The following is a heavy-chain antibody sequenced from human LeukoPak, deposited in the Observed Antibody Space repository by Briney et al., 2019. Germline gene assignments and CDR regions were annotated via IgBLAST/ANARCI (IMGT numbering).Heavy chain of an antibody. CDR1: GFSLSNFA. Sequence: TGGSLRLSCTASGFSLSNFAMSWVRQAPGKGLEWVSAISGSGGSAYYADSGKGRFTISRDNSQNTLYLQMNSLRAEDTAVYYCTKDLRYSNSWGQGTLVTVSS. CDR2: ISGSGGSA. D-gene: IGHD6-13*01. V-gene: IGHV3-23*01. J-gene: IGHJ4*02. CDR3: TKDLRYSNS.